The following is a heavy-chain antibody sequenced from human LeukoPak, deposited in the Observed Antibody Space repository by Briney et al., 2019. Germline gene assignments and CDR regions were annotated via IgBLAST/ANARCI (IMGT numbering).Heavy chain of an antibody. CDR3: ARVLARYGNLDY. J-gene: IGHJ4*02. Sequence: ASVKLSFKASGYTFTDYYIHWVRHAPGQELEWMGWINPNSGGTNYTQNVQGRVTMTRDTSISTAYLELNRLTSDDTAVYYCARVLARYGNLDYWGQGILVTVSS. V-gene: IGHV1-2*02. D-gene: IGHD1-14*01. CDR1: GYTFTDYY. CDR2: INPNSGGT.